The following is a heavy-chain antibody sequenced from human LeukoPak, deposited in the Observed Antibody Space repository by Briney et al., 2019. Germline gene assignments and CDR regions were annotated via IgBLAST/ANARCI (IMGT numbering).Heavy chain of an antibody. Sequence: GGSLRLSCAASGFTFNTYAMSWVRQAPGKGLKWVSVISGSGGTSYYADSVKGRFTISRDNSKNTLYLQMNSLRAEDTAVYYCAKKLVGSYPFDYWGQGTLVTVSS. CDR2: ISGSGGTS. J-gene: IGHJ4*02. V-gene: IGHV3-23*01. CDR3: AKKLVGSYPFDY. D-gene: IGHD1-26*01. CDR1: GFTFNTYA.